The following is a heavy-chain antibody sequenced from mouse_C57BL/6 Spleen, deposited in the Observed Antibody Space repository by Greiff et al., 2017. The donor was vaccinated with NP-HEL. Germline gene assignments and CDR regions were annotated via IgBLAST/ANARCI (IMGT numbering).Heavy chain of an antibody. J-gene: IGHJ4*01. Sequence: QVQLKQSGAELVRPGTSVKVSCKASGYAFTNYLIEWVKQRPGQGLEWIGVINPGSGGTNYNEKFKGKATLTADKSSSTAYMQLSSLTSEDSAVYFCARNDGYLRDYAMDYWGQGTSVTVSS. D-gene: IGHD2-3*01. CDR2: INPGSGGT. V-gene: IGHV1-54*01. CDR1: GYAFTNYL. CDR3: ARNDGYLRDYAMDY.